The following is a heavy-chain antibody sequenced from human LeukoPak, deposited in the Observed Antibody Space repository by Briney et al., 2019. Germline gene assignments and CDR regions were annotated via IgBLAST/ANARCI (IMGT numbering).Heavy chain of an antibody. Sequence: PGGSLRLSCAASGFTFSSYAMHWVRQAPGKGLEWVAVISYDGSNKYYADSVKGRFTISRDNSKNTLYLQMNSLRAEDTAVYYCARERGVVVVPAALAPFGYWGQGTLVTVSS. CDR1: GFTFSSYA. J-gene: IGHJ4*02. V-gene: IGHV3-30-3*01. D-gene: IGHD2-2*01. CDR2: ISYDGSNK. CDR3: ARERGVVVVPAALAPFGY.